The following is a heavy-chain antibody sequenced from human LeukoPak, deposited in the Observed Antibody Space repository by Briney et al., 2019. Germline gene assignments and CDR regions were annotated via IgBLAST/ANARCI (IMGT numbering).Heavy chain of an antibody. V-gene: IGHV4-59*01. Sequence: SETLSVTCTVSGDSFSYFYWSWIRQPPGKGLEWIGYIYNSGSTNYNPSLKSRVTISLDTSKNQFSLKLSSVTAADTAVYYCARGVVAAAGRTFDFWGQGTLVTVSS. D-gene: IGHD6-13*01. CDR2: IYNSGST. CDR1: GDSFSYFY. J-gene: IGHJ4*02. CDR3: ARGVVAAAGRTFDF.